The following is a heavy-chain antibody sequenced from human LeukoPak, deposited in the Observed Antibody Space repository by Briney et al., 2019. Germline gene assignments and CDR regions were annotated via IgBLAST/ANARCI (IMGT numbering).Heavy chain of an antibody. J-gene: IGHJ2*01. D-gene: IGHD3-16*01. CDR3: ARHYLGAYQWYFDL. CDR1: GYTFTSYA. Sequence: ASVKVSCKASGYTFTSYAMNWVRQAPGQGLEWMGGIIPIFGTANYAQKFQGRVTITADESTNTAYMELSSLRSEDTALYYCARHYLGAYQWYFDLWGRGTLVTVSS. V-gene: IGHV1-69*13. CDR2: IIPIFGTA.